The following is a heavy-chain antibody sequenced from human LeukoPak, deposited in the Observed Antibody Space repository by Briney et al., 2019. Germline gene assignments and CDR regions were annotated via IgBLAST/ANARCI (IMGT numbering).Heavy chain of an antibody. CDR1: GFTFSSYG. CDR2: IKQDGSEK. V-gene: IGHV3-7*01. J-gene: IGHJ5*02. CDR3: ARGVNWFDP. Sequence: GGSLRLSCAASGFTFSSYGMHWVRQAPGKGLEWVAKIKQDGSEKYYVDSVKGRFTISRDNAKNSLYLQMNSLRAEDMAVYYCARGVNWFDPWGQGALVTVSS.